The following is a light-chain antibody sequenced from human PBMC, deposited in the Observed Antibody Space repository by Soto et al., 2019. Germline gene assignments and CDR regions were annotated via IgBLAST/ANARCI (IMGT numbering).Light chain of an antibody. CDR1: SSDVGGYNY. CDR2: DVT. V-gene: IGLV2-14*01. Sequence: QSVLTQPASVSASPGQSITLSCTGTSSDVGGYNYVSWYQQFPGKAPKLIIYDVTDRPSGVSDRFSGSKSANTASLTISGLQAEDEADYYCSSYTSSSDVVFCGGTKLTVL. CDR3: SSYTSSSDVV. J-gene: IGLJ2*01.